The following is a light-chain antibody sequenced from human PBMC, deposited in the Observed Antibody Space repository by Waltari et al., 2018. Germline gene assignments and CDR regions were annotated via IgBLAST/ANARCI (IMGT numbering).Light chain of an antibody. CDR3: QQYNSYSALT. J-gene: IGKJ4*01. CDR2: KAS. CDR1: QSISSW. V-gene: IGKV1-5*03. Sequence: DNQMTPSPSTLTASVGDRGTITCRASQSISSWLAWYQQKPGKAPKLLIYKASSLESGVPSRFSGSGSGTEFTLTISSLQPDDFATYYCQQYNSYSALTFGGGTKVEIK.